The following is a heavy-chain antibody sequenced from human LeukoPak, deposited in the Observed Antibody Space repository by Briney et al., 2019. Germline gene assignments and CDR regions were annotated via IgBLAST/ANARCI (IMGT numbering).Heavy chain of an antibody. CDR2: VIGSGGT. J-gene: IGHJ6*03. CDR3: VKGRGPAKGDYYNYYYYMDV. V-gene: IGHV3-23*01. Sequence: GGSLRLSCAASGFTFSNYAMTWVRQAPGEGLEWVSAVIGSGGTYYADSVKGRFIISRDNSKNTLYLQMSSLRADDTALYYCVKGRGPAKGDYYNYYYYMDVWGKGTTVTVSS. D-gene: IGHD2-21*02. CDR1: GFTFSNYA.